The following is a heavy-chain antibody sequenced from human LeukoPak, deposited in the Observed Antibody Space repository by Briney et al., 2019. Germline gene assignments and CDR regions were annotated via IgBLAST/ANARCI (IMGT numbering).Heavy chain of an antibody. CDR1: GYTFTGYY. V-gene: IGHV1-2*02. Sequence: ASVKVSCKASGYTFTGYYMHWVRQAPGQGLEWMGWINPNSGGTNYAQKFQGRVTMTRDTSISTAYMELSRLRSDDTAVYYCARAMVRGINWFDPWGQRTLVTVSS. CDR2: INPNSGGT. CDR3: ARAMVRGINWFDP. J-gene: IGHJ5*02. D-gene: IGHD3-10*01.